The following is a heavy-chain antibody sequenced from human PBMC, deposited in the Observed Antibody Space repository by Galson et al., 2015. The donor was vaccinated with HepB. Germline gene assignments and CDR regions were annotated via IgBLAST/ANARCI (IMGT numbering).Heavy chain of an antibody. J-gene: IGHJ4*02. CDR3: AGDVRTTVTTFDY. CDR2: ISSSGSTI. Sequence: SLRLSCAASGFTFSDYYMSWIRQAPGKGLEWVSYISSSGSTIYYADSVKGRFTISRDNAKNSLYLQMNSLRAEDTAVYYCAGDVRTTVTTFDYWGQGTLVTVSS. D-gene: IGHD4-17*01. CDR1: GFTFSDYY. V-gene: IGHV3-11*01.